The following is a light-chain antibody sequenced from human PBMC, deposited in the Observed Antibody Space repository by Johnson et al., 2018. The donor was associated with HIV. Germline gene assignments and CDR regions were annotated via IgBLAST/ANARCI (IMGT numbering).Light chain of an antibody. CDR3: GTWESTLRPGGV. V-gene: IGLV1-51*01. Sequence: QSVLTQPPSVSAAPGQKVTISCSGSSSKIGNNYVSWYQQLPGTAPKLLIYDNNKRPSGIPDRFSGSKSGTSATLGITGIQTGDEADYYFGTWESTLRPGGVVGSGTKVTVL. J-gene: IGLJ1*01. CDR2: DNN. CDR1: SSKIGNNY.